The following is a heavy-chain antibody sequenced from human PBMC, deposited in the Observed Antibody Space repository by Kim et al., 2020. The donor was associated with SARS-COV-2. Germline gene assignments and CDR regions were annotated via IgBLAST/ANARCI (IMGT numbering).Heavy chain of an antibody. V-gene: IGHV4-34*01. J-gene: IGHJ6*02. D-gene: IGHD3-10*01. Sequence: SETLSLTCAVYGGSFSGYYWSWIRQPPGKGLEWIGEINHSGSTNYNPSLKSRVTISVDTSKNQFSLKLSSVTAADTAVYYCARVRGFVGRPHYYYYGMDVWGQGTTVTVSS. CDR3: ARVRGFVGRPHYYYYGMDV. CDR1: GGSFSGYY. CDR2: INHSGST.